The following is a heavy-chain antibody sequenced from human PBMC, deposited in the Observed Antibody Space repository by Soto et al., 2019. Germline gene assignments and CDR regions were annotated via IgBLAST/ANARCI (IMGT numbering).Heavy chain of an antibody. V-gene: IGHV3-33*01. Sequence: QVQMVASGGGVVQPGKSLRLSCAASGFTFSDYGMHWVRQAPARGPEWVALVRDDGSNTYYADSVRGRFTISRDNSKNMFYLQMTSLRVEDTAIYYCATSTATDAFDIWGQGTMVTVSS. J-gene: IGHJ3*02. CDR3: ATSTATDAFDI. CDR2: VRDDGSNT. CDR1: GFTFSDYG.